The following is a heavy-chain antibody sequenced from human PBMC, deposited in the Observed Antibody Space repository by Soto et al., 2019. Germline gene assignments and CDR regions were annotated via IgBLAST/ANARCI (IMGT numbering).Heavy chain of an antibody. J-gene: IGHJ4*02. D-gene: IGHD3-22*01. Sequence: QVQLVESGGGVVQPERSLRLSCAASGFTFSSYAMHWVRQAPGKGLEWVAVISYDGSNKYYADSVKGRFTISRDNSKNTLYLQMNSLRAEDTAVYYCARGYTYYYDSSGYYDYWGQGTLVTVSS. V-gene: IGHV3-30-3*01. CDR2: ISYDGSNK. CDR1: GFTFSSYA. CDR3: ARGYTYYYDSSGYYDY.